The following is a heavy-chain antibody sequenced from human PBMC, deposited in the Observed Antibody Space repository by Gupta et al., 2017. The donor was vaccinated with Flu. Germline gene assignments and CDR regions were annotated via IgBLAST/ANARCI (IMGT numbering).Heavy chain of an antibody. CDR1: GYIFTSYN. Sequence: QVQLVQSGAEVKKPGASVKVSCETSGYIFTSYNMNWVRQAPGKGLEWMGWINTANGNTKYSRHLEGRISITRDTFATTAYMDLSSLTSEDTAVYYCAIHVPVTRGSGNYWGQGTPVTVSS. V-gene: IGHV1-3*04. CDR3: AIHVPVTRGSGNY. D-gene: IGHD3-10*01. J-gene: IGHJ4*02. CDR2: INTANGNT.